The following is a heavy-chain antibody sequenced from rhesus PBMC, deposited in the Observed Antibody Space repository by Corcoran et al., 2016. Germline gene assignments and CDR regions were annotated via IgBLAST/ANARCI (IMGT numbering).Heavy chain of an antibody. V-gene: IGHV4-147*01. CDR3: ARASGYSGSYQPH. Sequence: QVQLQQWGEGLVKPSETLSLTCAVYGGSISINYWSWIRQSPGKGLLWIGYIYGGSGSTSYNPSLKSRGTISTDTTKNQCSLKLSSVTAADTAVYYCARASGYSGSYQPHWGQGVLVTVSS. CDR1: GGSISINY. CDR2: IYGGSGST. D-gene: IGHD3-16*01. J-gene: IGHJ4*01.